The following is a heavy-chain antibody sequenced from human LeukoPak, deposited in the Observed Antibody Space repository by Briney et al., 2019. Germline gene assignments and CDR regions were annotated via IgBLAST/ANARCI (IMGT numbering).Heavy chain of an antibody. CDR3: ARRGVIAARLFDY. D-gene: IGHD6-6*01. J-gene: IGHJ4*02. V-gene: IGHV4-38-2*01. CDR2: IYHGGST. CDR1: NFSISSGYY. Sequence: SETLSLTCAVSNFSISSGYYWGWIRQPPGKGLEWFGSIYHGGSTYYNPSLKSRLTISVDTSKNQFSLKLSSVTAADTAVYYCARRGVIAARLFDYWGQGTLVTVSS.